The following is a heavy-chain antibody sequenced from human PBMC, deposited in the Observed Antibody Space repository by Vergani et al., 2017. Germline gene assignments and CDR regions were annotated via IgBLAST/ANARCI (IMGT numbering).Heavy chain of an antibody. CDR3: ARRNYGSGSYLGYFDY. V-gene: IGHV4-39*07. D-gene: IGHD3-10*01. CDR1: GGSISSSSYY. Sequence: QLQLQESGPGLVKPSETLSLTCTVSGGSISSSSYYLGWIRQPPGKGLEWIGSIYYSGSTYYNPSLKSRVTISVDTSNNQFSLKRSSVTDADTGVYYCARRNYGSGSYLGYFDYWGQGTLVTVSS. CDR2: IYYSGST. J-gene: IGHJ4*02.